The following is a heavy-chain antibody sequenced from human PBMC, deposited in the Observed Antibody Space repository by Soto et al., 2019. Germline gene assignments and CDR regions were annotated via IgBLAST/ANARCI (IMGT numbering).Heavy chain of an antibody. V-gene: IGHV1-3*01. CDR1: GYTFTSYA. J-gene: IGHJ4*02. CDR3: TYHTSSWYVGHFDY. CDR2: INAGNGNT. Sequence: GASVKVSCKASGYTFTSYAMHWVRQAPGQRLEWMGWINAGNGNTKYSQKFQGRVTITRDTSASTAYMELSSLRSEDTAVYYCTYHTSSWYVGHFDYWGQGTLVTVSS. D-gene: IGHD6-13*01.